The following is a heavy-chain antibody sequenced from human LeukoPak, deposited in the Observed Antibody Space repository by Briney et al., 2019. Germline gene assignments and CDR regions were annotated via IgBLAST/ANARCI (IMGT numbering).Heavy chain of an antibody. D-gene: IGHD3-10*01. J-gene: IGHJ5*02. V-gene: IGHV3-30*02. CDR2: IRYDGSNK. CDR3: AKVGIKVRGIRDNWFDP. Sequence: PGGSLRLSCAASGFTFSSYGMHWVRQAPGKGLEWVAFIRYDGSNKYYADSVKGRFTISRDNSKNTLYLQMNSLRAEDTAVYYCAKVGIKVRGIRDNWFDPWGQGTLVTVSS. CDR1: GFTFSSYG.